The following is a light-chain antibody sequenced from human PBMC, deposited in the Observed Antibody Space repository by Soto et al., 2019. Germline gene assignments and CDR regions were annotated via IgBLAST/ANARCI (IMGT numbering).Light chain of an antibody. CDR3: QQYVSSPHT. CDR2: GTF. Sequence: EIVLTQSPGTLSLSPGERATLSCRASQSVSSSYLAWYQHKPGQAPRLLIYGTFSRATGIPDRFSGSGSRTAFTLTIVRLEPEDFAVYFCQQYVSSPHTFGQRTKLEIK. J-gene: IGKJ2*01. CDR1: QSVSSSY. V-gene: IGKV3-20*01.